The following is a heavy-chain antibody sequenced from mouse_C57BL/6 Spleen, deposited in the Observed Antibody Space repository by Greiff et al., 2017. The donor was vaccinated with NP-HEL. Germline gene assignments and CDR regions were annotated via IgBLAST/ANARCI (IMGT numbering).Heavy chain of an antibody. CDR1: GFSFNTYA. CDR3: VRRGRGYYGSSHWYFDV. J-gene: IGHJ1*03. V-gene: IGHV10-1*01. CDR2: IRSKSNNYAT. D-gene: IGHD1-1*01. Sequence: EVQLVESGGGLVQPKGSLKLSCAASGFSFNTYAMNWVRQAPGKGLEWVARIRSKSNNYATYYADSVKDRFTISRDDSESMLYLQMNNLKTEDTAMYYCVRRGRGYYGSSHWYFDVWGTGTTVTVSS.